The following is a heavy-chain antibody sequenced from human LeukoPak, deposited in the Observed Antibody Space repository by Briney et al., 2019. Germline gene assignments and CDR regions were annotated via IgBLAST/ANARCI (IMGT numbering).Heavy chain of an antibody. CDR2: INHSGST. Sequence: PSETLSLTCAVYGGSFSGYYWTWIRQSPGKGLEWIGEINHSGSTNYNPSLKSRVTISVDTSKNQFSLKLSSVTAADTAVYYCARDDLPAAGAFDIWGQGTMVTVSS. CDR1: GGSFSGYY. J-gene: IGHJ3*02. V-gene: IGHV4-34*01. D-gene: IGHD2-15*01. CDR3: ARDDLPAAGAFDI.